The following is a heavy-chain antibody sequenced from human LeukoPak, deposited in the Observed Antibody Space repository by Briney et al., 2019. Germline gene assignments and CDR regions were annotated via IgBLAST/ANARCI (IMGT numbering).Heavy chain of an antibody. Sequence: SETLSLTCTVSGGSVSSGSYYWSWIRQPPGKGLEWIGYIYYSGSTNYNPSLKSRVTISVDTSKNQFSLKLSSVTAADTAVYYCARVYYDSSGYYYEFDYWGQGTLVTGSS. V-gene: IGHV4-61*01. CDR1: GGSVSSGSYY. D-gene: IGHD3-22*01. CDR3: ARVYYDSSGYYYEFDY. J-gene: IGHJ4*02. CDR2: IYYSGST.